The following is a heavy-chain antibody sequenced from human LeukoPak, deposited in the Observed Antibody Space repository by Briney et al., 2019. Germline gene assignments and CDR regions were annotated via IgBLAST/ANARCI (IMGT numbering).Heavy chain of an antibody. CDR3: AVYDFWSGYYIDY. CDR2: NYYSGST. Sequence: SQTLSLACTVSGGSISSGGYYWSWIRQHPGKGLEWIGYNYYSGSTYYNPSLKSRVTISVDTSKNQFSLKLSSVTAADTAVYYCAVYDFWSGYYIDYWGQGTLVTVSS. V-gene: IGHV4-31*03. D-gene: IGHD3-3*01. J-gene: IGHJ4*02. CDR1: GGSISSGGYY.